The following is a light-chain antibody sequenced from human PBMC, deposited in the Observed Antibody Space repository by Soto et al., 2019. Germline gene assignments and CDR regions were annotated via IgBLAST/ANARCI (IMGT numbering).Light chain of an antibody. CDR2: DVS. Sequence: QSALTQPASVSGSPGQSITISCTGTSSDVGGYNYVSWYQQHPGKAPKLMIYDVSNRPSGVSNRFSGSKSGNTASLTISGLQAEDEADHYCSSYTSSSTGVVFGGGTQLTVL. CDR3: SSYTSSSTGVV. V-gene: IGLV2-14*01. CDR1: SSDVGGYNY. J-gene: IGLJ2*01.